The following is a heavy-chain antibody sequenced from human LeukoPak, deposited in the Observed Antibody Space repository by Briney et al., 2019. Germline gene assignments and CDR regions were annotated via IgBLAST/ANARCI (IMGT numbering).Heavy chain of an antibody. V-gene: IGHV4-59*01. D-gene: IGHD3-22*01. Sequence: KASETLSLTCTVSGGSINYYYWSWIRQPPGKGLEYIGYIYSSGSTNYNPSLKSRVTMSVDTSKNQFSLKLSSVTAADTAVYYCARDSRYSATSGYYYSHYYMDVWGKGTTVTVSS. J-gene: IGHJ6*03. CDR3: ARDSRYSATSGYYYSHYYMDV. CDR2: IYSSGST. CDR1: GGSINYYY.